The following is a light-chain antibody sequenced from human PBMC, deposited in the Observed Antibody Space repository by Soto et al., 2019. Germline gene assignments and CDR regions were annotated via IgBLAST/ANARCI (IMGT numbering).Light chain of an antibody. J-gene: IGKJ1*01. CDR2: AAS. V-gene: IGKV3D-15*01. CDR1: QSVSSN. CDR3: QQYNNWPRK. Sequence: EMVLTQSPGTLSLSPWERATLSCRASQSVSSNYLAWYQQKPGQAPRLLIYAASSRATGIPDRFSGSGSGTEFTLTISSLQSEDFAVYYCQQYNNWPRKFGQGTKVDIK.